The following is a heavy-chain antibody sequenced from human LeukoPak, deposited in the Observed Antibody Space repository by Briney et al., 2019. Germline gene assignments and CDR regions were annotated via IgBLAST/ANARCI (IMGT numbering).Heavy chain of an antibody. CDR3: ARVATVTTPDY. J-gene: IGHJ4*02. CDR2: INRDGSTT. CDR1: GFTFSSYW. V-gene: IGHV3-74*01. D-gene: IGHD4-17*01. Sequence: GGSLRLSCAASGFTFSSYWMDWVRHPLGKGLVWVSRINRDGSTTNYADSVKGRFTISRDNAKNTLYLQMTSLTVEDTAVYYCARVATVTTPDYWGQGTLVTVSS.